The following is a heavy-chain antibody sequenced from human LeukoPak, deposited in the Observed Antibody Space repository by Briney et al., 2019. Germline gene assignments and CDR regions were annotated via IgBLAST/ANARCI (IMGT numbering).Heavy chain of an antibody. D-gene: IGHD1-26*01. CDR1: GYTLTELS. CDR3: ARGPQRELLPSDY. Sequence: ASVKVSCKVSGYTLTELSMHWVRQAPGKGLEWMGGFDPEDGETIYAQKFQGRVTMTRDTSISTAYMELSRLRSDDTAVYYCARGPQRELLPSDYWGQGTLVTVSS. CDR2: FDPEDGET. V-gene: IGHV1-24*01. J-gene: IGHJ4*02.